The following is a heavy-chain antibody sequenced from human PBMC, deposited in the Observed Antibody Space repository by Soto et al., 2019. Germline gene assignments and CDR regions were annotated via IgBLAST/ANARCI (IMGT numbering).Heavy chain of an antibody. CDR3: ARYYDFWSGPNNYGMDV. J-gene: IGHJ6*02. V-gene: IGHV4-61*01. D-gene: IGHD3-3*01. CDR2: IYYSGST. Sequence: PSETLSLTCTVSGGSVSSGSYYWSWIRQPPGKGLEWIGYIYYSGSTNYNPSLKSRVTISVDTSKNQFSLKLSSVTAADTAVYYCARYYDFWSGPNNYGMDVWGQGTTVTVS. CDR1: GGSVSSGSYY.